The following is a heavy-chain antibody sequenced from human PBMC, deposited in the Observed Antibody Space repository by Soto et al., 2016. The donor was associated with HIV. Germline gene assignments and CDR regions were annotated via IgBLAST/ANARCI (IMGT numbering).Heavy chain of an antibody. CDR3: ATTTTSITPALLSTS. D-gene: IGHD3-10*01. V-gene: IGHV4-59*13. CDR1: NGSITSYY. Sequence: QVQLQESGPGLVKPSETLSLTCAVSNGSITSYYWTWIRQPPGKGLEWIGYIYYNGTTYYNPSLKSRLTISVNRSKKQFSLKVTSVTAADTAIYYCATTTTSITPALLSTSWGQGNPGHRFL. CDR2: IYYNGTT. J-gene: IGHJ4*02.